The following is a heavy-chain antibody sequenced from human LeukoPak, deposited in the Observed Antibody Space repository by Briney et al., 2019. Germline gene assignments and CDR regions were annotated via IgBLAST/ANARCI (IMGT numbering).Heavy chain of an antibody. D-gene: IGHD5-18*01. J-gene: IGHJ4*02. CDR3: GRDPKLGIRGYTYGYIDF. V-gene: IGHV7-4-1*02. CDR2: INTNTGNP. CDR1: GYTFTHYA. Sequence: ASVKVSCKASGYTFTHYAMNWVRQAPGQGLEWMGWINTNTGNPTYAQGSTGHYVFSLDTSVNTAYLQITGLKADDTAVYYCGRDPKLGIRGYTYGYIDFWGQGTLVTVAS.